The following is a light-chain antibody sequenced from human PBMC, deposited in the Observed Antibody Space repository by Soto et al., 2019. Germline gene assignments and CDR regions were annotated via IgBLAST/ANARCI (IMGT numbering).Light chain of an antibody. CDR1: SSDVGAYYY. Sequence: QSALTQPASVSGPPGQSITISCAGSSSDVGAYYYVSWYQKHPGKAPKLLIYDVSNRPSGVSIRFSGSKSGDTAPLTISGLQAEDEADYYCSSYTSSSTVIFGGGTKLTVL. CDR2: DVS. CDR3: SSYTSSSTVI. V-gene: IGLV2-14*01. J-gene: IGLJ2*01.